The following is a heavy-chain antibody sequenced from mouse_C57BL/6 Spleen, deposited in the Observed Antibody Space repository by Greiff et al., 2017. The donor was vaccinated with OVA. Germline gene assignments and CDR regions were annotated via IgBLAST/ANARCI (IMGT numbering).Heavy chain of an antibody. CDR2: ISPNNGGT. Sequence: VQLQQSGPELVKPGASVKIPCKASGYTFTDYNMAWVKQSHGKSLEWIGDISPNNGGTIYNQKFKGKATLTVDKSSSTAYMELRSLTSEDTAVYYCATPIDDGYLAWFAYWGQGTLVTVSA. CDR1: GYTFTDYN. J-gene: IGHJ3*01. CDR3: ATPIDDGYLAWFAY. D-gene: IGHD2-3*01. V-gene: IGHV1-18*01.